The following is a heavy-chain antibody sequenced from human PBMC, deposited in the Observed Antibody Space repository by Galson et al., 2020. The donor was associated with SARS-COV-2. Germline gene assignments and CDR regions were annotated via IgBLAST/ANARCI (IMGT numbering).Heavy chain of an antibody. J-gene: IGHJ4*02. V-gene: IGHV4-39*07. CDR1: GGSISSSSYY. CDR2: IYYSGST. CDR3: ARDRLGSSSSSVELDY. Sequence: SETLSLTCTVSGGSISSSSYYWGWIRQPPGKGLEWIGSIYYSGSTYYNPSLKSRVTISVDTSKNQFSLKLSSVTAADTAVYYCARDRLGSSSSSVELDYWGQGTLVTVSS. D-gene: IGHD6-6*01.